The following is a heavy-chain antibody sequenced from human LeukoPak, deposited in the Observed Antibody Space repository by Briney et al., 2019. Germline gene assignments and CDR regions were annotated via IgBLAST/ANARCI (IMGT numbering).Heavy chain of an antibody. CDR3: ARDKVTTRRLSVYYYYGMDV. CDR2: VTWNCGHT. Sequence: PGGSLRLSCAASGFTCDDDAMSWFRRPPGKGLECVSRVTWNCGHTDFANSVKGPFTISRDNAKNSLYLQMNSLRAEDTAVYYCARDKVTTRRLSVYYYYGMDVWGQGTTVTVSS. D-gene: IGHD4-17*01. V-gene: IGHV3-9*01. J-gene: IGHJ6*02. CDR1: GFTCDDDA.